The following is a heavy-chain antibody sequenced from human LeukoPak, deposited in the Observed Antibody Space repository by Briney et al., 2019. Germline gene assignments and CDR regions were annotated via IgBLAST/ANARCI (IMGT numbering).Heavy chain of an antibody. CDR3: AKDSPLLTI. J-gene: IGHJ3*02. CDR2: ISYNDGST. V-gene: IGHV3-23*01. Sequence: PGGSLRLSCTASGFTFSSSGMSWVRQAPGKGLQWVSAISYNDGSTYYADSVKGRFTISRDNSKNTLYLQMNSLRAEDTATYYCAKDSPLLTIWGQGTMVTVSS. CDR1: GFTFSSSG.